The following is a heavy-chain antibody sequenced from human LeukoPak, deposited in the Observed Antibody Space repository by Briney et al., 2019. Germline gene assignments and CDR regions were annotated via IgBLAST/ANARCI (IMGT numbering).Heavy chain of an antibody. J-gene: IGHJ5*02. V-gene: IGHV1-18*01. CDR2: ISAYNGNT. D-gene: IGHD3-22*01. Sequence: ASVKVSCKASGYTFTSYGISWVRQAPGQGLEWMGWISAYNGNTNYAQKLQGRVTMTTDTSTSTAYMELRGLRSDDTAVYYCARDRWAYYDSSGYFNWFDPWGQGTLVTVSS. CDR3: ARDRWAYYDSSGYFNWFDP. CDR1: GYTFTSYG.